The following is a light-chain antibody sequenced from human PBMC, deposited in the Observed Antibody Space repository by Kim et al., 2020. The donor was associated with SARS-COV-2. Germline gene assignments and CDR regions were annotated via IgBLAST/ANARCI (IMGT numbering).Light chain of an antibody. CDR1: SGHSSYA. V-gene: IGLV4-69*01. CDR3: QTWGTGIQV. Sequence: QPVLTQSPSASASLGASVKLTCTLSSGHSSYAIAWQQQQPEKGPRYLMKLNSDGRHSKGDGIPDRFAGSSSGAERYLTIASLQSEDEADYYCQTWGTGIQVFGGGTKLTVL. CDR2: LNSDGRH. J-gene: IGLJ3*02.